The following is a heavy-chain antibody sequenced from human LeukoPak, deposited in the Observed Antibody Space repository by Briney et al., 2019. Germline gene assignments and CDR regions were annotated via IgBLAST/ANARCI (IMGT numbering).Heavy chain of an antibody. CDR1: GGSINSYY. D-gene: IGHD1-26*01. Sequence: SETLSLTCTVSGGSINSYYWGWVRQPPGKGLEWIGSIYYTGSTYYSPSLKSRVTTSVDTSKNQFSLKLSSVTATDTAVYYCARHVGSGSYFDYWGQGTLVTVSS. J-gene: IGHJ4*02. CDR2: IYYTGST. CDR3: ARHVGSGSYFDY. V-gene: IGHV4-39*01.